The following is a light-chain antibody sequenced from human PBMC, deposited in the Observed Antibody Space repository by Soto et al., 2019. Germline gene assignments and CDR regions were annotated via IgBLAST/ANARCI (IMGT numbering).Light chain of an antibody. CDR2: DVS. Sequence: QSALTQPASVSGSPGQSIAISCTGTTSDVGDYNLVSWYQQHPGKAPKLLIYDVSNRPSGISDRFSASKSGNTASLTISGLQAEDEADYYCRSYTSSNTRYVFGTGTKLTVL. CDR1: TSDVGDYNL. J-gene: IGLJ1*01. V-gene: IGLV2-14*01. CDR3: RSYTSSNTRYV.